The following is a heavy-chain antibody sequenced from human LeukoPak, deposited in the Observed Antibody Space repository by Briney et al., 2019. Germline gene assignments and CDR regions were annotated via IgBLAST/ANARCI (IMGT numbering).Heavy chain of an antibody. CDR1: GGAISGYY. CDR2: IHYSGST. J-gene: IGHJ4*02. Sequence: SETLSLTCTVSGGAISGYYWNWIRQPPGQGLEWIGHIHYSGSTNYNPSLRSRVTILVDTSKNQFSLELTSVTAADTAVYYCARLGFCSGGRCLNDYWGPGTLVTVSS. V-gene: IGHV4-59*12. CDR3: ARLGFCSGGRCLNDY. D-gene: IGHD2-15*01.